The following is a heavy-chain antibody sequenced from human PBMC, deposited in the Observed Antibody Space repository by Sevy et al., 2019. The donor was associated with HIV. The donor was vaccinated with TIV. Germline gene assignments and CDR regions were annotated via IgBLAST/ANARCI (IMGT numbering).Heavy chain of an antibody. J-gene: IGHJ6*02. D-gene: IGHD1-26*01. CDR3: AKDISGSYYYYYGMDV. CDR2: ISWNSGSI. CDR1: GFTFDDYA. V-gene: IGHV3-9*01. Sequence: GGSLRLSCAASGFTFDDYAMHWVRQAPGKGLEWASGISWNSGSIGYADSVKSRFTISRDNAKNSLYLQMNSLRAEDTALYYCAKDISGSYYYYYGMDVWGQGTTVTVSS.